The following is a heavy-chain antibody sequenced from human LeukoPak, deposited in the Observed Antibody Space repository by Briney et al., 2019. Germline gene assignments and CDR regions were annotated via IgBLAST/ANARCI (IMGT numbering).Heavy chain of an antibody. CDR3: ARDRGHSGYDLYDY. CDR1: GFTFSNYW. CDR2: IKHDGSEI. V-gene: IGHV3-7*01. Sequence: GGSLRLSCAASGFTFSNYWMGWVRQAPGKGLDWEANIKHDGSEIYYVASVKGRFTISRDTAKDSLYLQMNSLRVEDTAFYYCARDRGHSGYDLYDYWGQGTLFTVSS. D-gene: IGHD5-12*01. J-gene: IGHJ4*02.